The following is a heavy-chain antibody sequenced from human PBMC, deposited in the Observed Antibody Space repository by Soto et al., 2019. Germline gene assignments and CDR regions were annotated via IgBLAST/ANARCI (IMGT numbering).Heavy chain of an antibody. CDR1: GFTFSSYS. Sequence: AGGSLRLSCAASGFTFSSYSMNWVRQAPGKGLEWVSSISSSSSYIYYADSVKGRFTISRDNAKNSLYLQMNSLRAEDTAVYYCARDVVGATYEDYWGQGTLVTVSS. CDR2: ISSSSSYI. D-gene: IGHD1-26*01. CDR3: ARDVVGATYEDY. V-gene: IGHV3-21*01. J-gene: IGHJ4*02.